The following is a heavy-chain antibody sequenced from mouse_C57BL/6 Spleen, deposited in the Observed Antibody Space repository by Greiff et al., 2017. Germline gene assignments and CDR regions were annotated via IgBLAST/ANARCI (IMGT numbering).Heavy chain of an antibody. D-gene: IGHD3-2*02. Sequence: VQLQQSGPELVKPGASVKIPCKASGYTFTDYNMDWVKQSHGKSLEWIGDINPNNGGTIYNQKFKGKATLTVDKSSSTAYMELRSLTSEDTAVYDCARLVDSSGYFDYWGQGTTLTVSS. CDR1: GYTFTDYN. V-gene: IGHV1-18*01. J-gene: IGHJ2*01. CDR2: INPNNGGT. CDR3: ARLVDSSGYFDY.